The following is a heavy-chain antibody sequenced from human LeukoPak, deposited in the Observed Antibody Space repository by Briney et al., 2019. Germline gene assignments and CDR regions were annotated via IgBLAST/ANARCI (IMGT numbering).Heavy chain of an antibody. V-gene: IGHV4-59*12. Sequence: SETLSLTCTVSGGSLSSYYWSWIRQPPGKGLEWIGYIYYSGSTNYNPSLKSRVTISVDTSKNQFSLKLSSVTAADTAVYYCARGRIAVAGTLFYFDYWGQGTLVTVSS. CDR2: IYYSGST. J-gene: IGHJ4*02. CDR3: ARGRIAVAGTLFYFDY. D-gene: IGHD6-19*01. CDR1: GGSLSSYY.